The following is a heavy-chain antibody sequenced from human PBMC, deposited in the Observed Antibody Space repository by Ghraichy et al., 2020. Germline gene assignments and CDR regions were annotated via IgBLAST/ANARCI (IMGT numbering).Heavy chain of an antibody. CDR3: ARETGLTTWYWFDP. D-gene: IGHD7-27*01. CDR2: ISGYNGNK. V-gene: IGHV1-18*01. CDR1: GYNFSRYG. J-gene: IGHJ5*02. Sequence: ASAKVSCKSSGYNFSRYGISWVRQAPGQGLEWMGWISGYNGNKNYAKKFQGRVTMTTDTSTNTAYLELRSLRSDDTAVYYCARETGLTTWYWFDPWGQGTLVTVSS.